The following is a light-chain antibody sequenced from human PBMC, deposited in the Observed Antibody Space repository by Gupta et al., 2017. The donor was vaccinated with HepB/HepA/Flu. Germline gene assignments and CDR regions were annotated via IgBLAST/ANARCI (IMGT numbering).Light chain of an antibody. V-gene: IGLV1-40*01. CDR1: SSNIGAGHD. CDR3: QSDDNIRSDYV. Sequence: QSVLTQPPSVSGAPGQRVTISCTGSSSNIGAGHDVNWYQQLPGTAPKLLIFGNNTRPSVVPDRFSGSNSGTSASLAITGLHAEDDADYYSQSDDNIRSDYVFGTGTKVTVL. CDR2: GNN. J-gene: IGLJ1*01.